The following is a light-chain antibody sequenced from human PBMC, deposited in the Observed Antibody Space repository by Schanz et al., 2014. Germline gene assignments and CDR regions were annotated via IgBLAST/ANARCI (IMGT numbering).Light chain of an antibody. CDR1: QSIGSN. V-gene: IGKV3-15*01. CDR3: QQSYSTPPIT. Sequence: EVVMTQSPATLSVSPGERATLSCRASQSIGSNLAWYQYKPGQAPRLIISGASTRATGIPARFSGSGSGTEFTLTISSLQSEDFATYYCQQSYSTPPITFGQGTRLEIK. J-gene: IGKJ5*01. CDR2: GAS.